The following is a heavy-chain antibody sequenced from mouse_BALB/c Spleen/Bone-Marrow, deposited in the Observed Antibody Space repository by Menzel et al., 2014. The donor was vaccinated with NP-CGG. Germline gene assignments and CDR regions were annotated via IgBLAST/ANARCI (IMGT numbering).Heavy chain of an antibody. V-gene: IGHV1-7*01. D-gene: IGHD2-4*01. J-gene: IGHJ4*01. CDR3: ARNYDYDGGYCAMDY. CDR2: INPITGYT. Sequence: QVQLKQSGTELAKPGASVKMSCKASGYTFTSYWIHWIKQRPGQGLEWIGYINPITGYTEYNQKFKDKATLTADKSSSTAYIQLSSLTSDVSAVYYCARNYDYDGGYCAMDYWGQGTSVTVSS. CDR1: GYTFTSYW.